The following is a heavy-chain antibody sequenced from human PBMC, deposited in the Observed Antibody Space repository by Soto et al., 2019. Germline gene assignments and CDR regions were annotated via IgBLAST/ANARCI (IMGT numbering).Heavy chain of an antibody. D-gene: IGHD3-22*01. CDR1: GYSFITHW. V-gene: IGHV5-51*01. CDR2: INPADSDI. J-gene: IGHJ5*01. CDR3: TRPQSSGWYDF. Sequence: GGSLKISCNGSGYSFITHWIAWVRQMPGEGLEWMGIINPADSDIRYSPSFQGQVTISVDKSINTAYLQWSSLKASDTATYYCTRPQSSGWYDFWGQGTLVTVSS.